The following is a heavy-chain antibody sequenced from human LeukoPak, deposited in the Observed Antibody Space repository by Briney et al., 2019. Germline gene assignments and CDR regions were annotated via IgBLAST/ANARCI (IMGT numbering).Heavy chain of an antibody. J-gene: IGHJ5*02. V-gene: IGHV1-8*01. D-gene: IGHD3-10*01. Sequence: ASVKVSCKASGYTLTSYDINWVRQATGQGLEWMGWMNPNSGNTGYAQKFQGRVTMTRNTSISTAYMELSSLRSEDTAVYYCARGSYYGSGNQNWFDPWGQGTLVTVSS. CDR2: MNPNSGNT. CDR3: ARGSYYGSGNQNWFDP. CDR1: GYTLTSYD.